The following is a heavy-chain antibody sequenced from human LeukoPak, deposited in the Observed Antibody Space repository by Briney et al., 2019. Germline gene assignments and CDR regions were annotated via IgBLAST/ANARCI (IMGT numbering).Heavy chain of an antibody. J-gene: IGHJ4*02. V-gene: IGHV3-48*01. D-gene: IGHD3-3*01. Sequence: GGSLRLSCAASGFTFSSYSMNWVRQAPGKGLEWVSYISSSSSTIYYADSVKGRFTISRDNAKNSLYLQMNSLRAEDTAVYYCARARDFWSGYPFDYWGQGTLVTVSS. CDR3: ARARDFWSGYPFDY. CDR2: ISSSSSTI. CDR1: GFTFSSYS.